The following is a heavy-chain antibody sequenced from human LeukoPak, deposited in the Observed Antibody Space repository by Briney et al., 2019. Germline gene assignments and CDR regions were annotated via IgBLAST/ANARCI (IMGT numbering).Heavy chain of an antibody. CDR2: INHSGST. CDR1: GGSFSGYY. V-gene: IGHV4-34*01. J-gene: IGHJ4*02. Sequence: ASETLSLTCAVYGGSFSGYYWSWIRQPPGKGLEWIGEINHSGSTNYNPSLKSRVTISVDTSKNQFSLKLSSVTAADTAVYYCARTLRDGYKLYYFDYWGQGTLVTVSS. CDR3: ARTLRDGYKLYYFDY. D-gene: IGHD5-24*01.